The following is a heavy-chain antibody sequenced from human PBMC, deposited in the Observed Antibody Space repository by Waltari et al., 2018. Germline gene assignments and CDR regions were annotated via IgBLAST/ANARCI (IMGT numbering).Heavy chain of an antibody. D-gene: IGHD3-9*01. CDR3: ARGGYFDWLKHFDY. J-gene: IGHJ4*02. CDR1: GYTFTAYY. V-gene: IGHV1-2*02. Sequence: QVQLVQSGAEVTKPGASVKVSCKASGYTFTAYYMHWVRQAPGQGLEWMGWINPNSGDTNSAQKFQGRVSMTRDTSISTAYMELSRLRSDDAAVFYCARGGYFDWLKHFDYWGQGTLVTVSS. CDR2: INPNSGDT.